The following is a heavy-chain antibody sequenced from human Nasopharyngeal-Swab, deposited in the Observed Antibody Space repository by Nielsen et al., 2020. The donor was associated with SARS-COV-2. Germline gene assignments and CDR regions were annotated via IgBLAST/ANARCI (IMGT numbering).Heavy chain of an antibody. CDR3: AKGLEMATADY. Sequence: GGSLRLSCAASGFTFRSYDMHWVRQGTGKGLEWVSAIGNAGDTYYPGSVKGRFTISRENAKNSLYLQMNSLRAEDTAVYYCAKGLEMATADYWGQGTLVTVSS. CDR1: GFTFRSYD. V-gene: IGHV3-13*01. D-gene: IGHD5-24*01. CDR2: IGNAGDT. J-gene: IGHJ4*02.